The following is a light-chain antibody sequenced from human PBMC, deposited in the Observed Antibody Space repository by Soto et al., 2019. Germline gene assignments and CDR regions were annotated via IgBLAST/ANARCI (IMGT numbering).Light chain of an antibody. CDR2: WAS. Sequence: DIVMTQSPDSLAVSLGERATINCTSGRSLFYSPHNKSYLAWYQQKVGQPPQMLIYWASTRESGVTDRFRGSGSGTDSTLPISSLQADDVAVYYCQQYYRAPRTFGQGTKVE. V-gene: IGKV4-1*01. CDR1: RSLFYSPHNKSY. CDR3: QQYYRAPRT. J-gene: IGKJ2*01.